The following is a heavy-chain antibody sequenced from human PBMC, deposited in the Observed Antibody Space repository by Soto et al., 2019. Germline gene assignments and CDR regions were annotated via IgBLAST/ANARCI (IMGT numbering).Heavy chain of an antibody. V-gene: IGHV3-30-3*01. D-gene: IGHD6-13*01. CDR2: ISYDGSNK. CDR1: RFTFSSYA. CDR3: ARVRPGSSWFYLDY. Sequence: PGGSLRLSCAASRFTFSSYAMHWVRQAPGKGLEWVAVISYDGSNKYYADSVKGRFTISRDNSKNTLYLQMNSLRAEDTAVYYCARVRPGSSWFYLDYWGQGTLVTVSS. J-gene: IGHJ4*02.